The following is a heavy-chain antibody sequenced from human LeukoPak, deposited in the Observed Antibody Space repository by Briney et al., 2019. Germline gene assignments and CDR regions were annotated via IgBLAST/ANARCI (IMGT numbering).Heavy chain of an antibody. CDR3: ARVTKAYSSGWYLGY. V-gene: IGHV4-59*01. CDR1: GDSFSYFY. D-gene: IGHD6-19*01. J-gene: IGHJ4*02. Sequence: PSETLSLTCSVSGDSFSYFYWSWIRQPPGKGLEWIGYISYGVSAYYNPSLRSRVTISIDTSKNQFSLKLNSVTAADTAVYYCARVTKAYSSGWYLGYWGQGTLVAVSS. CDR2: ISYGVSA.